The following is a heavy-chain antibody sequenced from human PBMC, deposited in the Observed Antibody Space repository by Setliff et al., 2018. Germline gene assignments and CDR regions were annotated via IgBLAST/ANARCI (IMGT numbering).Heavy chain of an antibody. D-gene: IGHD4-4*01. J-gene: IGHJ4*02. CDR3: AKSGDYSNRGHFDC. CDR1: GYSFTNYY. Sequence: ASVKVSCQASGYSFTNYYIHWVRQAPGQGLEWVGIINPSGGSTSYAQKYQGRVTMTRDKSTSTVYMELSSLRSEDTAVYYCAKSGDYSNRGHFDCWGQGTLVTVSS. V-gene: IGHV1-46*03. CDR2: INPSGGST.